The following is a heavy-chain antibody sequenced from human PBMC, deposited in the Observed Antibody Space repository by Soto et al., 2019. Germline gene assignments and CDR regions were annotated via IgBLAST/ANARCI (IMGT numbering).Heavy chain of an antibody. CDR2: IYYNSNRI. V-gene: IGHV3-23*05. J-gene: IGHJ4*02. CDR1: GATLQDYA. CDR3: AKTIAVAGTAPGYFDY. Sequence: GGSLRLSCAGSGATLQDYAMHWVRQAPGKGLEWVSGIYYNSNRIDYADSVKGRFTISRDNSKNTLYLQMNSLRTEDTAVYYCAKTIAVAGTAPGYFDYWGQGTLVTVSS. D-gene: IGHD6-19*01.